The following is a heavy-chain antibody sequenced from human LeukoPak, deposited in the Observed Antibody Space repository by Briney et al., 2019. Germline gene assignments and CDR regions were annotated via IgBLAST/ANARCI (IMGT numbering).Heavy chain of an antibody. D-gene: IGHD6-13*01. CDR1: GGSISSYY. J-gene: IGHJ6*04. CDR3: ARLLGRVADGYYYYYGMDV. V-gene: IGHV4-59*01. Sequence: SETLSLTCTVSGGSISSYYWSWIRQPLGKGLEWIGYIYYSGSTNYNPSLKSRVTISVDTSKNQFSLKLSSVTAADTAVYYCARLLGRVADGYYYYYGMDVWGKGTTVTVSS. CDR2: IYYSGST.